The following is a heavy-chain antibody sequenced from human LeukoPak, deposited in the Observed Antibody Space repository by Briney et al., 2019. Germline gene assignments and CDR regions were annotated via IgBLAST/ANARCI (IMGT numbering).Heavy chain of an antibody. J-gene: IGHJ4*02. D-gene: IGHD1-1*01. CDR3: ARVAFSGTFFDY. CDR2: IIPIVGTT. Sequence: ASVKVSCKASGGTFNIYAISWVRQAPGQGLEWMGKIIPIVGTTNYTQKFQGRVTITADESTSIAYMELSSLRSEDTAVYYCARVAFSGTFFDYWGQGTLVTVSS. V-gene: IGHV1-69*11. CDR1: GGTFNIYA.